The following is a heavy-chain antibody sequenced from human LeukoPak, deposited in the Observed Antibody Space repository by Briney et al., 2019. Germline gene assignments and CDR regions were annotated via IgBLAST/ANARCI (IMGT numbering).Heavy chain of an antibody. V-gene: IGHV3-74*01. J-gene: IGHJ5*02. CDR3: ARPRLQLELLNWFDP. CDR2: INSDGSST. Sequence: HPGGSLRLSCAASGFTFSSYWMHWVRQAPGKGLVWVSRINSDGSSTSYADSVKGRFTISGDNAKNTLYLQMNSLRAEDTAVYYCARPRLQLELLNWFDPWGQGTLVTVSS. CDR1: GFTFSSYW. D-gene: IGHD1-1*01.